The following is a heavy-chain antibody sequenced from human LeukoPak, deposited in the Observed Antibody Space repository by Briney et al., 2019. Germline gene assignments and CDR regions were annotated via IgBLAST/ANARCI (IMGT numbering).Heavy chain of an antibody. CDR2: IIPIFGTA. J-gene: IGHJ6*03. V-gene: IGHV1-69*05. D-gene: IGHD5-18*01. CDR3: AREGYSYGYSPYYYYMDV. CDR1: GFTFSSYA. Sequence: GGSLRLSCAASGFTFSSYAMSWVRQAPGKGLEWMGRIIPIFGTANYAQKFQGRVTITTDESTSTAYMELSSLRSEDTAVYYCAREGYSYGYSPYYYYMDVWGQGTLVTVSS.